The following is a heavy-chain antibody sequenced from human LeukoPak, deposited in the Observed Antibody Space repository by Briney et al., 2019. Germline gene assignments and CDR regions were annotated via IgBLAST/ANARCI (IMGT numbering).Heavy chain of an antibody. J-gene: IGHJ4*02. Sequence: GESLKISFKGSGXSFTSHCIGWVRQMPGKGLEWMGIIYPGDSYTRYSPSFQGQVTISADKSISTAYLQWNSLKASDTAIYYCVRHLSDITSCPNYWGPGTLITVAS. CDR3: VRHLSDITSCPNY. CDR1: GXSFTSHC. V-gene: IGHV5-51*01. CDR2: IYPGDSYT. D-gene: IGHD2-2*01.